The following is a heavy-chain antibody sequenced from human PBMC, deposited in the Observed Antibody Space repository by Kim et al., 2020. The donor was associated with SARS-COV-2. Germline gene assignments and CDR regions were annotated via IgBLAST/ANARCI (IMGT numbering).Heavy chain of an antibody. CDR3: ARPTTYGSGSHFDY. D-gene: IGHD3-10*01. V-gene: IGHV3-33*01. Sequence: YADSVKGPFPIASGSSRNTRYLQMNRLRAEDTAVYYCARPTTYGSGSHFDYWGQGTLVTVSS. J-gene: IGHJ4*02.